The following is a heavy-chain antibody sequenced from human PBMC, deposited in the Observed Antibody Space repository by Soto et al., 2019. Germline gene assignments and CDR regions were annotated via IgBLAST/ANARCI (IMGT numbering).Heavy chain of an antibody. Sequence: QVQLVQSGAEVKKPGSSVKVSCKASGGTFSSYAISWVRQAPGQGLEWMGGISPIFGTANYAQKLKGRVKITADESTSTAYMELSRLRSEDTAVYYCARNLATARPDRGYYYYGMDVWGQGTTVTVSS. J-gene: IGHJ6*02. CDR3: ARNLATARPDRGYYYYGMDV. D-gene: IGHD6-6*01. V-gene: IGHV1-69*01. CDR1: GGTFSSYA. CDR2: ISPIFGTA.